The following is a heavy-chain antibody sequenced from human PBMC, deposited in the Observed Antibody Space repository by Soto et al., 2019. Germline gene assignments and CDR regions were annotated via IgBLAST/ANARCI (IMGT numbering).Heavy chain of an antibody. V-gene: IGHV4-34*01. Sequence: QVQLQQWGAGLLKPSETLSLTCAVYGGSFSGYYWSWSRQPPGQGLEWIGESNHSGSTNYNPSLKSRGTISVDTSKNQFSLKLSSVTAAYTAVYYCARGLHRITIFGVVTYPNYYYYGMDVWGQGTTVTVSS. CDR1: GGSFSGYY. CDR2: SNHSGST. CDR3: ARGLHRITIFGVVTYPNYYYYGMDV. J-gene: IGHJ6*02. D-gene: IGHD3-3*01.